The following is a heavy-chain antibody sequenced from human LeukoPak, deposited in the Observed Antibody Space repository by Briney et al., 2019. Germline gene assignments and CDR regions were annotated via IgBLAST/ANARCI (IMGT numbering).Heavy chain of an antibody. CDR2: ISSSSSYI. CDR1: GFTFSSYS. CDR3: ARQDSGYSEIDY. Sequence: GGSLRLSCAASGFTFSSYSMNWVRQAPGKGLEWVSSISSSSSYIYYADSVKGRFTISRDNAKNSLYLQMNSLRAEDTAVYYCARQDSGYSEIDYWGQGTLVTVSS. V-gene: IGHV3-21*01. D-gene: IGHD5-12*01. J-gene: IGHJ4*02.